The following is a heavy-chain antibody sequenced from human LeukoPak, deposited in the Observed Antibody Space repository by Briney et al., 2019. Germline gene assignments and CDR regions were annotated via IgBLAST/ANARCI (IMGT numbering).Heavy chain of an antibody. CDR1: GYTFTSYD. Sequence: ASVKVSCKASGYTFTSYDINWVRQATGQGLEWMRWMNPNSGNTGYAQKFQGRVTMTRNTSISTAYMELSSLRSDDTAVYYCARGAGGLQDYYGMDVWGQGTTVTVSS. D-gene: IGHD4-11*01. J-gene: IGHJ6*02. V-gene: IGHV1-8*01. CDR2: MNPNSGNT. CDR3: ARGAGGLQDYYGMDV.